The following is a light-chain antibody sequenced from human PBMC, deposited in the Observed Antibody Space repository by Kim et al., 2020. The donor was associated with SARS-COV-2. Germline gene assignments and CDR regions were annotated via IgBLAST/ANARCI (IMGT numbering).Light chain of an antibody. CDR1: QSIYSY. CDR2: KAS. J-gene: IGKJ5*01. Sequence: ASVGDRVTIACRASQSIYSYLAWYQQKPGNVPKILIYKASTLESGVPSRFSGSESGTEFTLTISSLQPDDFATYYCQQFYTYPITFGQGTRLEIK. V-gene: IGKV1-5*03. CDR3: QQFYTYPIT.